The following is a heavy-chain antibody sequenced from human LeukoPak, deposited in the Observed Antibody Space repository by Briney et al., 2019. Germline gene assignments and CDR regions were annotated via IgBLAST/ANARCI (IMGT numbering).Heavy chain of an antibody. CDR3: VIGRFGEWDNWFEH. V-gene: IGHV1-2*02. D-gene: IGHD3-10*01. CDR2: INPNSGAT. CDR1: GYTFTDHY. Sequence: GASVKDSFKAAGYTFTDHYIHPVRQAPGQGLEWMAWINPNSGATNYAQKFQGRVTMTRDTSISTAYMELSRLISDDTAVYFCVIGRFGEWDNWFEHLGRGALVTVSS. J-gene: IGHJ5*02.